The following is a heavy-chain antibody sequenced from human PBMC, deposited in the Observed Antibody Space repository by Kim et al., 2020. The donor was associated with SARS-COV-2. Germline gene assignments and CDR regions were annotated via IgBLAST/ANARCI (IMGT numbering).Heavy chain of an antibody. CDR3: ARDSVNALDI. V-gene: IGHV1-18*01. Sequence: GNTKYAQNLQGRVPVTTDIATSTAFMELRSLRSDDTAVYYCARDSVNALDIWGQGTLVTVSS. J-gene: IGHJ3*02. CDR2: GNT.